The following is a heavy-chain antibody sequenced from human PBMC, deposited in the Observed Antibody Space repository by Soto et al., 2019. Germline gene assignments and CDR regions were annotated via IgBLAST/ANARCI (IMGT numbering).Heavy chain of an antibody. Sequence: ASVKVSCKASGYTFTSYAMHWVRQAPGQRLEWMGWINAGNGNTTYSQKFPGRVTITRDTAASTAYMELSSLRSEDTAVYYCARSIVVATALDYWGQGILVTVSS. V-gene: IGHV1-3*01. CDR3: ARSIVVATALDY. CDR1: GYTFTSYA. CDR2: INAGNGNT. D-gene: IGHD2-21*02. J-gene: IGHJ4*02.